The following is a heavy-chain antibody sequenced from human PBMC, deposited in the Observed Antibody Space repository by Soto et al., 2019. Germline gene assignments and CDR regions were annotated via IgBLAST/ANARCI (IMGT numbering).Heavy chain of an antibody. J-gene: IGHJ6*02. CDR1: GYTFSRYG. CDR3: AKNGHTLYYYYGMDV. Sequence: QGQLVQSGPEVKKSGASVKVSCKASGYTFSRYGISWVRQAPGQGLEWMGWISGYNGDTKYAQKAQGRVTMTIDTSTYTAYMELRSLTSDDAAIYYCAKNGHTLYYYYGMDVWGQGTTVTVSS. D-gene: IGHD2-8*01. CDR2: ISGYNGDT. V-gene: IGHV1-18*01.